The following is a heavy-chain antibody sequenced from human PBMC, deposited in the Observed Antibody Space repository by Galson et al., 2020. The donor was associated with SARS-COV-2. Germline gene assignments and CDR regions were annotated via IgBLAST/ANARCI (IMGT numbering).Heavy chain of an antibody. CDR3: ATGPAALGSPAYYYYYYGMDV. CDR1: GYTLTELS. D-gene: IGHD1-26*01. Sequence: ASVKVSCKVSGYTLTELSMHWVRQAPGKGLEWMGGSDPEDGETIYAQKFQGRVTMTEDTSTDTAYMELSSLRSEDTAVYYCATGPAALGSPAYYYYYYGMDVWGQGTTVTVSS. J-gene: IGHJ6*02. V-gene: IGHV1-24*01. CDR2: SDPEDGET.